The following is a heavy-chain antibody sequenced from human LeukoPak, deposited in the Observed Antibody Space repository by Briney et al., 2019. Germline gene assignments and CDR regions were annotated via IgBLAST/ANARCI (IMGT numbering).Heavy chain of an antibody. V-gene: IGHV4-39*01. Sequence: SETLSLTRTVSGGSISSSSYYWGWIRQPPGKGLEWIGSIYYSGSTYYNPSLKSRVTISVDTSKDQFSLKLSSVTAADTAVYYCARSITMIVVVTDFDYWGQGTLVTVSS. CDR2: IYYSGST. J-gene: IGHJ4*02. CDR1: GGSISSSSYY. CDR3: ARSITMIVVVTDFDY. D-gene: IGHD3-22*01.